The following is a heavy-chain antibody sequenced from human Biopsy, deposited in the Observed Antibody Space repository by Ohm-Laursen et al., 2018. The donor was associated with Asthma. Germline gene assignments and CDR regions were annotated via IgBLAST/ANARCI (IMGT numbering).Heavy chain of an antibody. V-gene: IGHV4-31*02. Sequence: TLSLTCTVSYGSITSGGYYWTWIRQPPGKGLEWIGFIYYSGSTYYNPSLKNRVSISIDTSKNQLSLKLSSVTAADTAVYYCARAQDYYDSRGYYRSFDYWGQGTLVTVSS. D-gene: IGHD3-22*01. CDR1: YGSITSGGYY. CDR2: IYYSGST. J-gene: IGHJ4*02. CDR3: ARAQDYYDSRGYYRSFDY.